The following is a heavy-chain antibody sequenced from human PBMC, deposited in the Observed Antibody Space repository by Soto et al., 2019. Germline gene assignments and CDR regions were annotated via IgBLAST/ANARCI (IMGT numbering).Heavy chain of an antibody. D-gene: IGHD3-16*02. J-gene: IGHJ6*03. Sequence: SETLSLTCTASGGSISSYYWSWIRQPPGKGLEWIGYIYYSGSTNYNPSLKSRVTISVDTSKNQFSLKLSSVTAADTAVYYCARIVATSSEDYYIWGSYRPSFSYYMDVWGKGTTVAVSS. V-gene: IGHV4-59*08. CDR3: ARIVATSSEDYYIWGSYRPSFSYYMDV. CDR1: GGSISSYY. CDR2: IYYSGST.